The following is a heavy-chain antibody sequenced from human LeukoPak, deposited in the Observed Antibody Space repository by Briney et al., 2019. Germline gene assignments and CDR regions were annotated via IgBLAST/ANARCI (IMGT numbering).Heavy chain of an antibody. CDR1: GFSVSSNY. Sequence: GGSLRLSCVASGFSVSSNYMSWVRQAPGEGLEWVSVSYSGGSTYYADSVKGRFTISRDNSKNTLYLQMNSLRAEDTAVYYCARDWAYGSGSYRGYWGQGTLVTVSS. D-gene: IGHD3-10*01. V-gene: IGHV3-53*01. CDR2: SYSGGST. J-gene: IGHJ4*02. CDR3: ARDWAYGSGSYRGY.